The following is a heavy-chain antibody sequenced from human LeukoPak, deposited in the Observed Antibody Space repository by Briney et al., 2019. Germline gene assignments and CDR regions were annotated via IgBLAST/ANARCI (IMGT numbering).Heavy chain of an antibody. CDR1: GGTFSSYA. D-gene: IGHD1-1*01. CDR2: ILPIFGTA. CDR3: ASNWNDRGRYYYGMDV. V-gene: IGHV1-69*05. Sequence: SGKVSCKASGGTFSSYAISWVRQAPGQGLEWMGGILPIFGTATNAQKFQGRDTITTDKSNSTAYMELSSMRSEDTAAYYCASNWNDRGRYYYGMDVWGQGTTVTVSS. J-gene: IGHJ6*02.